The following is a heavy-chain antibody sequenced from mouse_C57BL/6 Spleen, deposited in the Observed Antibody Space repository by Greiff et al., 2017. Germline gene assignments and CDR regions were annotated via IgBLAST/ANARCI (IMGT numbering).Heavy chain of an antibody. J-gene: IGHJ3*01. V-gene: IGHV1-26*01. CDR2: INPNNGGT. Sequence: EVQLQQSGPELVKPGASVKISCKASGYTFTDYYMNWVKQSHGKSLEWIGDINPNNGGTSYNQKFKGKATLTVDKSSSTADMELRSLTSEDSAVYYCAVGTAWFAYWGQGTLVTVSA. CDR1: GYTFTDYY. CDR3: AVGTAWFAY. D-gene: IGHD4-1*01.